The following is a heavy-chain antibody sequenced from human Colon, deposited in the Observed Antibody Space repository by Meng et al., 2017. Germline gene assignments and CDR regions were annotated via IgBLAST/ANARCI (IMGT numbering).Heavy chain of an antibody. CDR2: IFSDGSNI. Sequence: GGSLRLSCAASGFTYSNYGMHWVRQAPGKGLEWVAVIFSDGSNIHYGDSVEGRFTISRDNSKKTLYLQMNSLRAEDTAVYYCARDRGACTGGRCYSTYFDYWGQGPLVPFSS. V-gene: IGHV3-33*01. CDR1: GFTYSNYG. J-gene: IGHJ4*02. CDR3: ARDRGACTGGRCYSTYFDY. D-gene: IGHD2-15*01.